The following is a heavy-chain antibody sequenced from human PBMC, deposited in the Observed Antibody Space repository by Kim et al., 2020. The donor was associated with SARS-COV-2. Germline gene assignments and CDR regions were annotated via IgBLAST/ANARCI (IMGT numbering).Heavy chain of an antibody. J-gene: IGHJ4*02. CDR2: T. CDR3: AKDSPWRTDY. Sequence: TYYADSGRGRFAMSRDNSENTLFLKMNSLRAEDTAVYYCAKDSPWRTDYWGQGTLVTVSS. V-gene: IGHV3-23*01.